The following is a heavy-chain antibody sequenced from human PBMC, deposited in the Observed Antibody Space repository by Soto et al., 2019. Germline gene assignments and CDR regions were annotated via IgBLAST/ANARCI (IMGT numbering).Heavy chain of an antibody. CDR2: TYYRSKWYY. CDR1: GGGVSSNSAG. D-gene: IGHD1-26*01. Sequence: SLTCAVTGGGVSSNSAGCGWVRQSPSRGLEWLGRTYYRSKWYYEYAVSVRGRITINPDTSKNQYSLQLNSVTPEDTAVYFCARGEQHRGRIFDYPGQATLLTVS. CDR3: ARGEQHRGRIFDY. V-gene: IGHV6-1*01. J-gene: IGHJ4*01.